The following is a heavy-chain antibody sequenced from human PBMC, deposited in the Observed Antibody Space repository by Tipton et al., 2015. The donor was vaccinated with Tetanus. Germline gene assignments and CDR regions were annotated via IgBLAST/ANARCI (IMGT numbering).Heavy chain of an antibody. Sequence: RSLRLSCAASGFAFSTFGMHWVRQAPGKGLEWVAVISYDGSNKYYVDSVKGRFTISRDNSKNTLYLEMNSLRAEDTALYYCARDWVTRFTIVRGFSSSYGMAVWGQGTTVPVSS. V-gene: IGHV3-30*03. CDR2: ISYDGSNK. CDR1: GFAFSTFG. CDR3: ARDWVTRFTIVRGFSSSYGMAV. J-gene: IGHJ6*02. D-gene: IGHD3-10*01.